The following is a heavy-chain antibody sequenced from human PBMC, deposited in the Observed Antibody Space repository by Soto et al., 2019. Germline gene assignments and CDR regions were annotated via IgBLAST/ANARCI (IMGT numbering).Heavy chain of an antibody. CDR2: IYHSGNT. CDR3: ARDRGTYCGGDCYSGWAFDI. CDR1: GYSISSGYY. J-gene: IGHJ3*02. V-gene: IGHV4-38-2*02. D-gene: IGHD2-21*02. Sequence: SETLSLTCAVSGYSISSGYYWGWIRQPPGKGLEWSGSIYHSGNTYYNPSLKSRVTISVDTSKNQFSLKLSSVTAADTAVYYCARDRGTYCGGDCYSGWAFDIWGQGTMVTVSS.